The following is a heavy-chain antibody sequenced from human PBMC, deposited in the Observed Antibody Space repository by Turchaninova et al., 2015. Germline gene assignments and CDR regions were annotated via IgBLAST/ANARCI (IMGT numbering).Heavy chain of an antibody. Sequence: QVQLQQSGPGLVKPSQTLSVTCDISGASVSSNSAAWNWLRTSPSSGLEWLGRKYYMSKWYNDYAASVKSRIIINSDTSKNQFSLQLNSVTPEDTTVYYCARGNSWPLNHWGQGTLVTVSS. D-gene: IGHD4-11*01. CDR1: GASVSSNSAA. CDR3: ARGNSWPLNH. CDR2: KYYMSKWYN. V-gene: IGHV6-1*01. J-gene: IGHJ5*02.